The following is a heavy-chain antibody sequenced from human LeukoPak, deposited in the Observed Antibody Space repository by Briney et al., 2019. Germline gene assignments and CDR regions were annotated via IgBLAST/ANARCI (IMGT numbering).Heavy chain of an antibody. CDR2: ISSSSSYT. CDR3: ARSYYYGMDV. J-gene: IGHJ6*02. Sequence: GGSLRLSCAASGFTSSDYYMSWIRQAPGKGLEWVSYISSSSSYTKYADSVKGRFTISRDNAKNSLYLQMNSLRAEDTAVYYCARSYYYGMDVWGQGTTVTVSS. CDR1: GFTSSDYY. V-gene: IGHV3-11*03.